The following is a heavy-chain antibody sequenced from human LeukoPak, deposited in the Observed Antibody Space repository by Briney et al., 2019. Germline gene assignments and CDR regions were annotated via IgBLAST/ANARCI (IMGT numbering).Heavy chain of an antibody. Sequence: SETLSLTCTVSGGSISSYYWSWIRQPPGKGLEWIVSIYYGGSTYYNPSLKSRVTISVDTSKNQFSLKLSSVTAADTAVYYCAGEYNSGNNFDYWGQGTLVTVSS. CDR1: GGSISSYY. V-gene: IGHV4-59*05. J-gene: IGHJ4*02. D-gene: IGHD6-19*01. CDR2: IYYGGST. CDR3: AGEYNSGNNFDY.